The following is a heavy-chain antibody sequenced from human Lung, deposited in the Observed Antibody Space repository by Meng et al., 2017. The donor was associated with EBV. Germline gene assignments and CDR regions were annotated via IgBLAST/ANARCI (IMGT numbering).Heavy chain of an antibody. J-gene: IGHJ5*02. D-gene: IGHD3-9*01. CDR2: ISGGAGST. CDR1: GFTFSSHA. Sequence: EVQLLESGGGLVQPGGSLRLSWAASGFTFSSHAMSWVRQAPGKGLEWVSGISGGAGSTYYADSVKGRFTISRDNSKNTLYLQMNSLRAEDTAVYHCAKDPDYDILTANNYNWFDPWGQGTLVTVSS. V-gene: IGHV3-23*01. CDR3: AKDPDYDILTANNYNWFDP.